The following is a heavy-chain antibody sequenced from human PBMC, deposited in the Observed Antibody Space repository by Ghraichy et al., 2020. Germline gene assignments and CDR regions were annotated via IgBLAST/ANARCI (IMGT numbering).Heavy chain of an antibody. Sequence: SETLSLTCAVSGGSISSNSWWSWVRQPPGKGLEWIGEIYHTGTTNYRPSLKSRVTMSVDKSNNHFSLKLTSVAAADTAMYYCARSRYCTGGSCFCAVDYWGQGTLVTVSS. CDR1: GGSISSNSW. J-gene: IGHJ4*02. CDR3: ARSRYCTGGSCFCAVDY. CDR2: IYHTGTT. V-gene: IGHV4-4*02. D-gene: IGHD2-8*02.